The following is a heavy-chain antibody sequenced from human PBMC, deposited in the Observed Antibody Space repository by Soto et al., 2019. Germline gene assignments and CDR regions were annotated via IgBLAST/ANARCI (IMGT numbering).Heavy chain of an antibody. V-gene: IGHV1-2*04. CDR2: INPNSGGT. Sequence: ASVKVSCKASGYTFTGYYMHWVRQAPGQGLEWMGWINPNSGGTNYAQKFQGWVTMTRDTSISTAYMELSRLRSDDTAVYYCARGCGYSGYDPTDYYYYYGMDVWGQGTTLTVSS. D-gene: IGHD5-12*01. CDR1: GYTFTGYY. J-gene: IGHJ6*02. CDR3: ARGCGYSGYDPTDYYYYYGMDV.